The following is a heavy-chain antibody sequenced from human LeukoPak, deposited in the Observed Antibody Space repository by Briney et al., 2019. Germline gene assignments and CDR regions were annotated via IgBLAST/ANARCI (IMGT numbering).Heavy chain of an antibody. J-gene: IGHJ4*02. D-gene: IGHD6-13*01. CDR3: AKDLQIGAAVYYFDY. CDR2: ISSDGRDK. CDR1: GFIFNKYA. V-gene: IGHV3-30*18. Sequence: GGSLRLSCAASGFIFNKYAMHWVRQAPGKGREGGAVISSDGRDKHHADSVKGRFTISRDNSKNIVYLQMNSLRPEDTAIYFCAKDLQIGAAVYYFDYWGQGTLVTVSS.